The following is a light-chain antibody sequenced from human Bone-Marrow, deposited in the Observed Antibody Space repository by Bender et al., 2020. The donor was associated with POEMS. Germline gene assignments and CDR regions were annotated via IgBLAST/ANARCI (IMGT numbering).Light chain of an antibody. Sequence: SYELTQPPSVSVSPGQTAKITCSGDALPKQYTYWYQQKAGQAPVLLIYKDSERPSGIPDRFSGSTSGTTVTLTISGVPTEDEAHYYCQSSDTSGTSALFGGGTKLTVL. CDR1: ALPKQY. V-gene: IGLV3-25*03. CDR3: QSSDTSGTSAL. J-gene: IGLJ2*01. CDR2: KDS.